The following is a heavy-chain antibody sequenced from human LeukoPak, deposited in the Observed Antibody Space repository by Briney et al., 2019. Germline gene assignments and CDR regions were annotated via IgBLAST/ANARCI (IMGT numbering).Heavy chain of an antibody. CDR3: ARLKYGSPQH. J-gene: IGHJ1*01. V-gene: IGHV3-11*06. Sequence: GGSLRLSCAASGFTFSDYYKSWIRQAPGKGLEWVSYVSSSASYTIYADSVKGRFTISRDNAKNSLYLQMNSLRAEDTAVYYCARLKYGSPQHWGQGTLVTVSS. D-gene: IGHD1-26*01. CDR1: GFTFSDYY. CDR2: VSSSASYT.